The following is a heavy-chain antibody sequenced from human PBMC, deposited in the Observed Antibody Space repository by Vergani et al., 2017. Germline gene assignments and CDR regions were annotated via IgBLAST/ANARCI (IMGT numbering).Heavy chain of an antibody. D-gene: IGHD3-22*01. CDR3: AKDSIVVVITLTLDY. CDR2: ISGSGGST. J-gene: IGHJ4*02. Sequence: EVQLLESGGGLVQPGGSLRLSCAASGFTFSSYAMRWVRQAPGQGLEWVSAISGSGGSTYYADSVKGRFTISRDNSKNTLYLQLNSLRAEDTAVYYCAKDSIVVVITLTLDYWGQGTLVTVSS. V-gene: IGHV3-23*01. CDR1: GFTFSSYA.